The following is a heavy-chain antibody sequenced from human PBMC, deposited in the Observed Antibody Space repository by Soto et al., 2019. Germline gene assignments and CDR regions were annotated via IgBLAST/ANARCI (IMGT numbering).Heavy chain of an antibody. CDR3: ARLHPGDY. D-gene: IGHD7-27*01. CDR2: FYNGGTT. CDR1: GGSISSHY. Sequence: QVQLQESGPGQVAPSETLSLTCNVSGGSISSHYWSWIRQPPGKGLECIGYFYNGGTTDYNPSLRSRVTISLDTSKNQFSLKLRSVTAADTAVYYCARLHPGDYWGQGTLVTVTS. J-gene: IGHJ4*02. V-gene: IGHV4-59*08.